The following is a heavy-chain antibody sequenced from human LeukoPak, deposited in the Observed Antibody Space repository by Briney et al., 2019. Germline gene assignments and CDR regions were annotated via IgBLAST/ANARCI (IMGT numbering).Heavy chain of an antibody. D-gene: IGHD4-23*01. V-gene: IGHV3-23*01. CDR1: GFTFSSYA. J-gene: IGHJ4*02. CDR3: ARDWGKGGNWEAFDY. Sequence: PGGSLRLSCAASGFTFSSYAMSWVRQAPGKGLEWVSAISGSGGSTYYADSVKGRFTISRDNSKNTLYLQMNSLRAEDTAVYYCARDWGKGGNWEAFDYWGQGTLVTVSS. CDR2: ISGSGGST.